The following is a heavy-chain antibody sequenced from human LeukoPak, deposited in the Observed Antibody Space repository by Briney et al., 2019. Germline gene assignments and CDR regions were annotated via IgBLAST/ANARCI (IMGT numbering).Heavy chain of an antibody. J-gene: IGHJ6*02. CDR3: ARHFLGELPDMDV. CDR1: GYNFNMYW. D-gene: IGHD1-26*01. Sequence: GESLKISCKGSGYNFNMYWIGWVRQMPGKGLEWMGIIYPGDSDTRYSPSFEGQVTISVDKSINTAYLQWSSLKASDTAMYYCARHFLGELPDMDVWGQGTTVTVSS. V-gene: IGHV5-51*01. CDR2: IYPGDSDT.